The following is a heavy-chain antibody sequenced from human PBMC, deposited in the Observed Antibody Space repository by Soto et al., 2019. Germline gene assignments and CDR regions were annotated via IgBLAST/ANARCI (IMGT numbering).Heavy chain of an antibody. V-gene: IGHV4-28*03. Sequence: SETLSLTCAVSGFSISSGRLWGWIRQPPGKGLEWIGYIYYTGTTYYSPSLKSRVTMSVDTSRNQFSLKLSSVTAADTAVYYCARVGGINWFDPWGQGTLVTVSS. J-gene: IGHJ5*02. CDR2: IYYTGTT. CDR1: GFSISSGRL. CDR3: ARVGGINWFDP. D-gene: IGHD3-16*01.